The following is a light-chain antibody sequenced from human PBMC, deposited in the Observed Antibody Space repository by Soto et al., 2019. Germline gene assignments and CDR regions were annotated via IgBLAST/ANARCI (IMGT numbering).Light chain of an antibody. CDR1: QSVSSSY. CDR2: GAS. CDR3: QQYGSSRWT. J-gene: IGKJ1*01. V-gene: IGKV3-20*01. Sequence: EIVLTQSPGTLSLSPGERATLSCRASQSVSSSYLAWYQQKPGQAPRLLIYGASSRATGIPYRFSGSGSGTDFTLTISRLEPEDFAVYYCQQYGSSRWTGGQGTKVEL.